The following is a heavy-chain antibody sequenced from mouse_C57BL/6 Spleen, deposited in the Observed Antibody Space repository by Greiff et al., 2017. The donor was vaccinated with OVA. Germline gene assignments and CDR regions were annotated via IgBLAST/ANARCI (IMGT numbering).Heavy chain of an antibody. D-gene: IGHD2-4*01. CDR1: GYTFTDYN. CDR2: INPNNGGT. CDR3: ARSLYYEGAY. Sequence: EVQLQQSGPELVKPGASVKIPCKASGYTFTDYNMDWVKQSHGKSLEWIGDINPNNGGTIYNQKFKGKATLTVDKSSSTAYMELRSLTSEDTAVYCCARSLYYEGAYWGQGTLVTVSA. J-gene: IGHJ3*01. V-gene: IGHV1-18*01.